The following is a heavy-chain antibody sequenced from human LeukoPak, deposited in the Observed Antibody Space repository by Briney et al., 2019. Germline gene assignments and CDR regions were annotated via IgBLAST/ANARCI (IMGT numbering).Heavy chain of an antibody. CDR2: ISGSGGST. CDR3: VRGSGSYYNAPRAYYFDY. V-gene: IGHV3-23*01. D-gene: IGHD3-10*01. J-gene: IGHJ4*02. CDR1: GFTFSSYA. Sequence: PGGSLRLSCAASGFTFSSYAMSWVRQAPGKGLEWVSAISGSGGSTYYADSVKGRFTISRDNSKNTLYLQMNSLRAEDTAVYYCVRGSGSYYNAPRAYYFDYWGQGTLVTVSS.